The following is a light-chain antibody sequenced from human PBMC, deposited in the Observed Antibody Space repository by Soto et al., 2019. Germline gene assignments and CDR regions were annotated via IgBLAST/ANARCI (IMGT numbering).Light chain of an antibody. CDR1: QSVSNN. CDR2: YAS. V-gene: IGKV3-15*01. CDR3: QQYNDWPPIT. Sequence: EIMMTQSPVTLSVSPGERATHSCRASQSVSNNLAWYQQKPGQAPRLLIYYASTRATGIPARFSGSGSGTEFTLTISSLQSEDFALYYCQQYNDWPPITFGQGTRLEIK. J-gene: IGKJ5*01.